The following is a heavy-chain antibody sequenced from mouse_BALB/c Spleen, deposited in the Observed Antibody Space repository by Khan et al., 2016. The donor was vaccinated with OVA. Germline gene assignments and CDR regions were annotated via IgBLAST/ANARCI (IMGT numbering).Heavy chain of an antibody. D-gene: IGHD2-4*01. V-gene: IGHV1S136*01. CDR2: INPYNDGI. J-gene: IGHJ3*01. Sequence: EVQLQESGPELVKPGASVKMSCKASGYTYTSYVMHWVKQKPGQGLEWIGYINPYNDGIKYDEKFKGKATLISDKSSSTAYMELSSLTSEDSVVYYCARWGITTGFAYWGQGTLVTVSA. CDR1: GYTYTSYV. CDR3: ARWGITTGFAY.